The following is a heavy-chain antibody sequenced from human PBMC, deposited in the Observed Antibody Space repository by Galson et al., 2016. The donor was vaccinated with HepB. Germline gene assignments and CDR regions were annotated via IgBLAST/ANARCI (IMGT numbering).Heavy chain of an antibody. D-gene: IGHD4-23*01. J-gene: IGHJ3*02. V-gene: IGHV4-59*08. CDR3: ARQTSVLTGSAFDS. CDR2: IFHTGRP. Sequence: LSLTCTVSGCSSSSFYWSWIRQPPGKRLEWIGHIFHTGRPTYTRSLKSRVTISVDTSKNQVSLKLSSVTAADTALSYCARQTSVLTGSAFDSWGQGTMVSASS. CDR1: GCSSSSFY.